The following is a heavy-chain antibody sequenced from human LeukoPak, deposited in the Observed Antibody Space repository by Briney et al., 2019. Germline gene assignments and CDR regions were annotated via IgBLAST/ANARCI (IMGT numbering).Heavy chain of an antibody. CDR1: GFTFSNYW. J-gene: IGHJ4*02. CDR3: AREGGTVTMYDY. Sequence: GGTLRLSCAASGFTFSNYWIYWVRQAPGKGLVWVSRINESGRTTTYADSVKGRFTISRDNAKNTVYLQMNSLRAEDTAVYYCAREGGTVTMYDYWGQGTLVTVSS. D-gene: IGHD4-11*01. V-gene: IGHV3-74*01. CDR2: INESGRTT.